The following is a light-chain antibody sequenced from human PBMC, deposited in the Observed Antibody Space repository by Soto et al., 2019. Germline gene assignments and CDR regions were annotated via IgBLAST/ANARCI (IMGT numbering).Light chain of an antibody. CDR1: QSISTW. V-gene: IGKV1D-16*01. Sequence: DIQMTQSPSTLSASVGDGVTITCRASQSISTWLAWYQQKPGKAPKSLIYATSNLQSGVPSRFSGSGFGTEFTLTISSLQPEDFATYYCQQYNTYPITFGQGTRLEIK. CDR3: QQYNTYPIT. J-gene: IGKJ5*01. CDR2: ATS.